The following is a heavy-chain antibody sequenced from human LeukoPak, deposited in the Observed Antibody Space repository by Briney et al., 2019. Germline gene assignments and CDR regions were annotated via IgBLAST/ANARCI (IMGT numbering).Heavy chain of an antibody. CDR2: ISAYNGNT. D-gene: IGHD1-26*01. V-gene: IGHV1-18*01. CDR1: GYTFTSYG. J-gene: IGHJ1*01. CDR3: ARDRWEPGRDPLQH. Sequence: ASVKVSCTASGYTFTSYGISWVRQAPGQGLEWMGWISAYNGNTNYAQKLQGRVTMTTDTSTSTAYMELRSLRSDDTAVYYCARDRWEPGRDPLQHWGQGTLVTVSS.